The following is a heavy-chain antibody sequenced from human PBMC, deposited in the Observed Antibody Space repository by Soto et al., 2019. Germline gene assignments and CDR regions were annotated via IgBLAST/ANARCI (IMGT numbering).Heavy chain of an antibody. Sequence: AETLSLTCTVSGDSISNNNFYWGWIRQPPGKGLEWIGSIYYSGSTYYNPSLKSRVTISVDTSNNQLSLKLSSVTAADTAVYYCSRHYGYYSHYMDVWTKGTTVTVSS. CDR2: IYYSGST. CDR3: SRHYGYYSHYMDV. D-gene: IGHD3-10*01. V-gene: IGHV4-39*01. CDR1: GDSISNNNFY. J-gene: IGHJ6*03.